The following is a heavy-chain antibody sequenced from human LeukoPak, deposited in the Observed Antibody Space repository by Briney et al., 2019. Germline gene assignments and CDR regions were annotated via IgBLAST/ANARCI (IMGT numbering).Heavy chain of an antibody. CDR2: IKQDGSEK. D-gene: IGHD3-22*01. CDR3: VRVIPSSGTLDF. Sequence: GGSLRLSCAASGFTFSNFWMSWVRQAPGKGLEWVANIKQDGSEKYYVDSLKGRFTISRDNAKNSLYLQMNSLRAEDTAVYYCVRVIPSSGTLDFWGQGTLVTVSS. J-gene: IGHJ4*02. V-gene: IGHV3-7*01. CDR1: GFTFSNFW.